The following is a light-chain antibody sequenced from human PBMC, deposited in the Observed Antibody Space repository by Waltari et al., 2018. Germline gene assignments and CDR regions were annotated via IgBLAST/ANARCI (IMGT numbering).Light chain of an antibody. Sequence: SYERTQPPSVSVSPGHTASITCSGDKLGDKYPCWNQQKPGQSPVLVIYQDSKRPSGIPERFSGSNSGNTATLTISGTQAMDEADYYCQAWDSSTYVVFGGGTKLTVL. CDR3: QAWDSSTYVV. V-gene: IGLV3-1*01. CDR1: KLGDKY. CDR2: QDS. J-gene: IGLJ2*01.